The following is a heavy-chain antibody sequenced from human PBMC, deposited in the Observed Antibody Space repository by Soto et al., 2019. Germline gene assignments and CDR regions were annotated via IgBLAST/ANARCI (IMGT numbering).Heavy chain of an antibody. CDR1: GYTLTELS. D-gene: IGHD4-17*01. Sequence: GASVKVSCKVSGYTLTELSMHWVRQAPGKGLEWMGGFDPEDGETIYAQKFQGRVTMTEDTSTDTAYMELSSLRSEDTDVYYCATLTTVTTILRYYYGMDVWGQGTTVTVSS. J-gene: IGHJ6*02. CDR2: FDPEDGET. CDR3: ATLTTVTTILRYYYGMDV. V-gene: IGHV1-24*01.